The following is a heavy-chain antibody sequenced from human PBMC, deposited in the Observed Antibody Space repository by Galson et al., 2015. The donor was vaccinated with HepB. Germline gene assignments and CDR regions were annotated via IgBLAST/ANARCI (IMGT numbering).Heavy chain of an antibody. V-gene: IGHV3-21*01. J-gene: IGHJ3*02. D-gene: IGHD4-17*01. CDR3: TRDYDGGDGGDAFDI. CDR1: GFTFSGYS. Sequence: SLRLSCAASGFTFSGYSMNWVRRAPGKGLEWVSSITGSSSYIYYADSVRGRFTVTRNNATNSLYLQMNSLRAEDTAGYYCTRDYDGGDGGDAFDIWGQGTMVTVAS. CDR2: ITGSSSYI.